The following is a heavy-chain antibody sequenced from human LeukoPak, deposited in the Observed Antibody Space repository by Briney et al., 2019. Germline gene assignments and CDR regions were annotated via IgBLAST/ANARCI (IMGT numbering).Heavy chain of an antibody. J-gene: IGHJ5*02. D-gene: IGHD4-17*01. Sequence: RGSLTPSCAASGFTFNKFSMNWVRQAPGAGLEWVSSINDIGVHIYYADSVKGRLTISRDNAKNSLYVQMVSLRVKNTAVYYCARGHYGYWFDPWGQGTLVTVSS. CDR2: INDIGVHI. V-gene: IGHV3-21*01. CDR3: ARGHYGYWFDP. CDR1: GFTFNKFS.